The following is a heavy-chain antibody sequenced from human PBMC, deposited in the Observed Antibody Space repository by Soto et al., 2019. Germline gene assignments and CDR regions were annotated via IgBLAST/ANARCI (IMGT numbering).Heavy chain of an antibody. CDR1: GFNFSSYG. D-gene: IGHD4-17*01. Sequence: PGGSLRLSCAASGFNFSSYGMHWVRQAPGKGLDWVAVISYDGSNKYYADSVKGRFTISRDNSQNTLYLQMNSLRPEDTSVYYCAKRNAYGVAALDYWGQGTLVTVSS. V-gene: IGHV3-30*18. CDR3: AKRNAYGVAALDY. CDR2: ISYDGSNK. J-gene: IGHJ4*02.